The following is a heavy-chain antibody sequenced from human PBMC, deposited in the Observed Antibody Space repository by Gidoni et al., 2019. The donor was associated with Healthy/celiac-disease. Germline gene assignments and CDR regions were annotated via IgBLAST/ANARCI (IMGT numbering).Heavy chain of an antibody. V-gene: IGHV2-70*01. CDR1: GFSLSTSGMC. D-gene: IGHD3-22*01. CDR2: IDWDDDK. CDR3: ARTPDSSGYYRYYFDY. Sequence: QVTLRESGPALVKPTQTLTLTCTFSGFSLSTSGMCVSWIRQPPGKALEWLALIDWDDDKYYSTSLKTRLTISKDTSKNQVVLTMTNMDPVDTATYYCARTPDSSGYYRYYFDYWGQGTLVTVSS. J-gene: IGHJ4*02.